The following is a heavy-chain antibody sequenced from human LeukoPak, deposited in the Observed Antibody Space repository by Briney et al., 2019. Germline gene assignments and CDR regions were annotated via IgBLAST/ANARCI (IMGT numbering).Heavy chain of an antibody. CDR3: ARGRLPPGYNSGWCFDY. CDR2: ISWNSQGI. J-gene: IGHJ4*02. Sequence: GGSLRLSCVVSGFTFDGYAMHWVRQAPGKGLEWVSGISWNSQGIGYADSVKGRFTIFRDNAKNSLYLQMNSLRAEDTAVYYCARGRLPPGYNSGWCFDYWGQGTLVTVSS. CDR1: GFTFDGYA. D-gene: IGHD6-19*01. V-gene: IGHV3-9*01.